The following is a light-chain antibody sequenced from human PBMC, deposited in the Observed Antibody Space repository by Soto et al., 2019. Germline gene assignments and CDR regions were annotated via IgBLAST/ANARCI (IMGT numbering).Light chain of an antibody. J-gene: IGKJ4*01. CDR1: QGVSSSY. V-gene: IGKV3-20*01. CDR3: QHCRTS. Sequence: EIVLTQSPGTLSLSPGERATLSCRASQGVSSSYLAWYQQKPGQPPRLLIYGASSRATGIPDRFSGSGPGTDFTLTITRLEPEDFAVYYCQHCRTSFGGGTKVEIK. CDR2: GAS.